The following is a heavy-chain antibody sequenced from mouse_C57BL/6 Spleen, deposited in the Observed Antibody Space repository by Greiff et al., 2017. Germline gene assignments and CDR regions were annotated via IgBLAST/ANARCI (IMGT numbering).Heavy chain of an antibody. CDR3: ARRIYDGYYDYAMDY. J-gene: IGHJ4*01. Sequence: VMLVESGPELVKPGASVKISCKASGYAFSSSWMNWVKQRPGKGLEWIGRIYPGDGDTNYNGKFKGKATLTADKSSSTAYMQLSSLTSEDSAVYFCARRIYDGYYDYAMDYWGQGTSVTVSS. D-gene: IGHD2-3*01. CDR1: GYAFSSSW. V-gene: IGHV1-82*01. CDR2: IYPGDGDT.